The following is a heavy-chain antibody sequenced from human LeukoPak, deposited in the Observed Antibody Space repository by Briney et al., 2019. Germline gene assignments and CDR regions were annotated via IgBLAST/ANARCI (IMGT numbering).Heavy chain of an antibody. Sequence: SETLSLTCTVSGYSLRNGYHWAWFRQPPGKGLEWIGSVSQSGSTYDNPSLKSRVTMSMDTSKNQFSVKMRAVTAADTAVYYCARSEINYYSRFWGQGILVTVSS. J-gene: IGHJ4*02. CDR2: VSQSGST. V-gene: IGHV4-38-2*02. D-gene: IGHD3-22*01. CDR1: GYSLRNGYH. CDR3: ARSEINYYSRF.